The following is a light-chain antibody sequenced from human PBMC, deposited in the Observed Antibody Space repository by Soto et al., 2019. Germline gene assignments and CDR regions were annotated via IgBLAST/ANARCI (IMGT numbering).Light chain of an antibody. V-gene: IGKV1-5*01. J-gene: IGKJ1*01. CDR2: DAS. CDR1: QSVNKW. Sequence: DIQITQSPSTLSASVGDRVTITCRASQSVNKWLAWFQQKPGKVPKLLIFDASTLQTGVPSRFGGGGSGTDFTLTISSLQPEDFATYYCQQSYSTPETFGQGTKVDIK. CDR3: QQSYSTPET.